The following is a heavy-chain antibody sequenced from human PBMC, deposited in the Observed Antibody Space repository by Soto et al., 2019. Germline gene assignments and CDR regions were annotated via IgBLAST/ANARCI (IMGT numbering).Heavy chain of an antibody. CDR1: GFTFSIYA. D-gene: IGHD6-13*01. J-gene: IGHJ3*02. Sequence: GGSLRLSCAASGFTFSIYAIHWVRQAPGKGLEWVAVISYDGNNKYYTDSVKGRFTISRDNSKNTVFLQMNSLRAEDSAVYYCAKVYSSLVGAFDIWGQGTMVTVSS. CDR2: ISYDGNNK. CDR3: AKVYSSLVGAFDI. V-gene: IGHV3-30*18.